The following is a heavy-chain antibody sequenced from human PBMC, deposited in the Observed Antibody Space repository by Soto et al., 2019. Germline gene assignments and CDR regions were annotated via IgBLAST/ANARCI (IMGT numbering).Heavy chain of an antibody. CDR3: ARVKVPNDAFDI. CDR2: ISSSSSYI. Sequence: EVQLVESGGGLVKPGGSLRLSCAASGFTFSSYSMNWVRQAPGKGLEWVSSISSSSSYIYYADSVKGRFTISRDNAKNSLYLQMNSLRAEDTAVYYCARVKVPNDAFDIWGQGTMVTVSS. V-gene: IGHV3-21*01. J-gene: IGHJ3*02. CDR1: GFTFSSYS.